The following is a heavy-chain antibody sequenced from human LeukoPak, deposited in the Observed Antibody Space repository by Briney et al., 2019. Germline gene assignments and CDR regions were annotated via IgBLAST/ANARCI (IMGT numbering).Heavy chain of an antibody. Sequence: GRSLRLSCAASGFTFSSYGMHWVRQAPGKGLEWVAVISYDGSNKYYADSVKGRFTISRDNSKNTLYLQMNSLRSEDTAVYYCARAGPIAVALGASYYYGMDVWGQGTTVTVSS. CDR1: GFTFSSYG. CDR2: ISYDGSNK. CDR3: ARAGPIAVALGASYYYGMDV. V-gene: IGHV3-30*03. D-gene: IGHD6-19*01. J-gene: IGHJ6*02.